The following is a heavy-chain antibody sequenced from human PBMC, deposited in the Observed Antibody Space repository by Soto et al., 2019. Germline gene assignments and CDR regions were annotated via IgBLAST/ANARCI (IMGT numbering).Heavy chain of an antibody. Sequence: QVQLVQSGAEVKKPGSSVKVSCKASGGTFSSYAISWVRQAPGQGLEWMGGIIPIFGTANYAQKFQGRVTITADESTSTAYMELSSLRSEDTAVYYCAGGIVDTTETVYYYYGMDVWGQGTTVTVSS. D-gene: IGHD5-12*01. J-gene: IGHJ6*02. CDR3: AGGIVDTTETVYYYYGMDV. CDR2: IIPIFGTA. CDR1: GGTFSSYA. V-gene: IGHV1-69*01.